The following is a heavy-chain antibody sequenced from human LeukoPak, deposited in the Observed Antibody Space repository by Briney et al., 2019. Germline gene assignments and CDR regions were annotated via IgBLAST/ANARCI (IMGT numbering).Heavy chain of an antibody. CDR2: INHSGST. J-gene: IGHJ6*03. CDR1: GFTFSNYE. D-gene: IGHD5-18*01. Sequence: PGGSLRLSCAASGFTFSNYEMNWIRQSPGKGLEWIAEINHSGSTKYNPSLKSRVTISVDTSKNQFSLRLSSVTAADTALYYCARQGKYTYAYVGYFYYMDVWGKGTTVIISS. CDR3: ARQGKYTYAYVGYFYYMDV. V-gene: IGHV4-34*01.